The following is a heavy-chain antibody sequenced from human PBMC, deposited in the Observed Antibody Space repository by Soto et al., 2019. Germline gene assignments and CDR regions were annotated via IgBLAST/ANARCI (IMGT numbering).Heavy chain of an antibody. D-gene: IGHD3-10*01. CDR1: DGSISSDY. J-gene: IGHJ4*02. Sequence: SETLSLTCTVSDGSISSDYWSWIRQPPGKGLEWIGYIYYSGSTNYNPSLKSRVTISVDTSKNQFSLKLSSVTAADTAVYYCARDSSVLPPTLWGQGTLVTVS. CDR2: IYYSGST. V-gene: IGHV4-59*01. CDR3: ARDSSVLPPTL.